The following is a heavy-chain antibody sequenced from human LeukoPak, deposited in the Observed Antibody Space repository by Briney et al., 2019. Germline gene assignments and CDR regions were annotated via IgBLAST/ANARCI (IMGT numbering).Heavy chain of an antibody. CDR3: AREESGGYFDY. Sequence: ASVKVSCKASGYXFTSYYIHWVRQAPGQGLEWMGIINPSGGSTSYAQKFQGRVTMTRDTSTTTVYMELSSLRPEDTAVYYCAREESGGYFDYWGQGTLVTVSS. CDR2: INPSGGST. D-gene: IGHD2-8*02. CDR1: GYXFTSYY. V-gene: IGHV1-46*01. J-gene: IGHJ4*02.